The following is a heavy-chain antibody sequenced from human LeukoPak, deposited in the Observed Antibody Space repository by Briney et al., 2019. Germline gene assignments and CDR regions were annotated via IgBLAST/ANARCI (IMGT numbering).Heavy chain of an antibody. CDR1: GGSLSSYY. Sequence: PSETLSLTCPVSGGSLSSYYWSWIRQPPGKGLEWIGYIYYSGRTNYNPSLKSRVTISVDPPKSQFSLNLSSVTAADTAIYYCARDGRGSGTYAYYYAMDVWGQRTTVTVSS. CDR2: IYYSGRT. V-gene: IGHV4-59*01. D-gene: IGHD3-10*01. CDR3: ARDGRGSGTYAYYYAMDV. J-gene: IGHJ6*02.